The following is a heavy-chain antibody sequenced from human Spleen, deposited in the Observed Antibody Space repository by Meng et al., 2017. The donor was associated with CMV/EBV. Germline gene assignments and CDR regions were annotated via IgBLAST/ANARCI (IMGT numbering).Heavy chain of an antibody. CDR2: IYYSGGT. CDR1: GGSISSYY. J-gene: IGHJ4*02. Sequence: SETLSLTCTVSGGSISSYYWSWIRQPPGKGLEWIGYIYYSGGTNYNPSLKSRVTISVDTSKNQFSLKLSSVTAADTAVYYCASRLGYWGQGTLVTVSS. CDR3: ASRLGY. V-gene: IGHV4-59*01.